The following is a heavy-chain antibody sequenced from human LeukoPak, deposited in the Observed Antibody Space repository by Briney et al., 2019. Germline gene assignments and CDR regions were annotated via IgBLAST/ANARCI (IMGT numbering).Heavy chain of an antibody. V-gene: IGHV3-23*01. CDR2: ISGSGYTT. CDR3: AKPSTIYDT. D-gene: IGHD5/OR15-5a*01. Sequence: PGGSLRLCCSASGFTFTNYAMSWVRQATGKGLEWVSSISGSGYTTDYADSVKGRFTISRDNSKNTLYLQMNSLRAEDTAVYYCAKPSTIYDTWGQGTLVTVSS. CDR1: GFTFTNYA. J-gene: IGHJ5*02.